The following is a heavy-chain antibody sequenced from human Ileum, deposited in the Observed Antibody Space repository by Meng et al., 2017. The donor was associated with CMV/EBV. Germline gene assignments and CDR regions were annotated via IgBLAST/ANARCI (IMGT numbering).Heavy chain of an antibody. CDR2: IRDDGGEE. CDR3: AKEKYGGSGGAFDI. D-gene: IGHD4-23*01. J-gene: IGHJ3*02. V-gene: IGHV3-30*02. Sequence: GGSLRPSFAASGFTFSAHGMHWVRQAPGEGLEWVAFIRDDGGEEFYVDPVTGRFTISRDNSKNTRFLQMSSLRGDDTAVYYCAKEKYGGSGGAFDIWGQGTMVTVSS. CDR1: GFTFSAHG.